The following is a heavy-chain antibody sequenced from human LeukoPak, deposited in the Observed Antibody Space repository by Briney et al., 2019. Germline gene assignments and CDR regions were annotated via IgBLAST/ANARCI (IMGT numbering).Heavy chain of an antibody. CDR3: AKSSEIQLWPSYVDY. CDR2: INPNSGGT. CDR1: GYTFTDYY. D-gene: IGHD5-18*01. V-gene: IGHV1-2*02. J-gene: IGHJ4*02. Sequence: GASVKVSCKASGYTFTDYYMHWVRQAPGQGLEWMGLINPNSGGTNKAQKFHGRVTMTSDRAISTVYMDLSRLRSDDTAVYYCAKSSEIQLWPSYVDYWGQGTLVTVSS.